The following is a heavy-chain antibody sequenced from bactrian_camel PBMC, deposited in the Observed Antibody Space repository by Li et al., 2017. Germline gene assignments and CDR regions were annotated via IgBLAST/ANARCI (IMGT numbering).Heavy chain of an antibody. CDR2: TDGSGRTT. D-gene: IGHD2*01. CDR3: NTDPPPTRSAMICGLAFD. CDR1: GFTFSSSG. Sequence: VQLVESGGGLVQPGGSLRLSCAASGFTFSSSGMSWVRRAPGKGLEWISSTDGSGRTTAYVDSVKGRFTISRDNAKNTLYLQMNSLKPEDTAMYYCNTDPPPTRSAMICGLAFDWGRGTQVTVS. J-gene: IGHJ4*01. V-gene: IGHV3S40*01.